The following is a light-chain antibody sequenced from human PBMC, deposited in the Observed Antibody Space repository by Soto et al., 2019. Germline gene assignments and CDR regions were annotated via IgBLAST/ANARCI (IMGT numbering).Light chain of an antibody. CDR3: QQYGTSPPLP. J-gene: IGKJ4*01. V-gene: IGKV3-20*01. Sequence: EIVLTQSPGTLSLSPGERATLSCRASQSVSSSELAWYQQKPDQAPRLLVYSASSRATGIPDRFSGSASGTDFTLTISTLEPEDFAVYYCQQYGTSPPLPFGGGTKVEIK. CDR2: SAS. CDR1: QSVSSSE.